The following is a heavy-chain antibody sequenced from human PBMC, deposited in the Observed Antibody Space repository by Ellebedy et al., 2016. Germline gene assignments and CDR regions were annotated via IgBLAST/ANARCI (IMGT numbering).Heavy chain of an antibody. CDR1: GFTFSSYG. V-gene: IGHV3-33*01. J-gene: IGHJ6*02. CDR3: ARLPFDCSGGSCYPADYYYGMDV. CDR2: IWYDGSNK. D-gene: IGHD2-15*01. Sequence: GESLKISCAASGFTFSSYGMHWVRQAPGKGLEWVAVIWYDGSNKYYADSVKGRFTISRDNSKNTLYLQMNSLRAEDTAVYYCARLPFDCSGGSCYPADYYYGMDVWGQGTTVTVSS.